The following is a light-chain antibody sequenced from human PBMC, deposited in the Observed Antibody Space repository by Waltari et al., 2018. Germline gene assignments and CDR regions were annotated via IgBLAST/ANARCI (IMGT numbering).Light chain of an antibody. Sequence: EIVLTQFQGTLSLSPGERATLSCRASQSVSSGWLAWFQQKPGQAPRLLIYGASRRARGIPDRFRGSGSGTDFTLTISRVDPEDFALYFCQQYGSSPRTFGQGTKVEI. V-gene: IGKV3-20*01. J-gene: IGKJ1*01. CDR1: QSVSSGW. CDR3: QQYGSSPRT. CDR2: GAS.